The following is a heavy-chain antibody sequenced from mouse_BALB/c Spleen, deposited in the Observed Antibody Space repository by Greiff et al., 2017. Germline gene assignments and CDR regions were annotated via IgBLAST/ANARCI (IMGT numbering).Heavy chain of an antibody. V-gene: IGHV1-63*02. CDR3: ARLMVTTYYFDY. CDR1: GYTFTNYW. J-gene: IGHJ2*01. D-gene: IGHD2-1*01. Sequence: QVQLQQSGAELVRPGTSVKISCKASGYTFTNYWLGWVKQRPGHGLEWIGDIYPGGGYTNYNEKFKGKATLTADTSSSTAYMQLSSLTSEDSAVYFCARLMVTTYYFDYWGQGTTLTVSS. CDR2: IYPGGGYT.